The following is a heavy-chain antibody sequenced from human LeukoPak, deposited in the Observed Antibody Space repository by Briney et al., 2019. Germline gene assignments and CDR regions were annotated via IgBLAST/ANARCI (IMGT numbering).Heavy chain of an antibody. V-gene: IGHV3-23*01. CDR3: ARERGYDSWSGSRVLFDH. Sequence: GGSLRLSCAASGLTFSSYGMSWVRQAPGRGLEWVSAISTTGGTTYYADSVRGRFTISRDNAENLLYLQMNSLRAEDTAVYYCARERGYDSWSGSRVLFDHWGQGTLVTVSS. CDR1: GLTFSSYG. CDR2: ISTTGGTT. J-gene: IGHJ4*02. D-gene: IGHD3-3*01.